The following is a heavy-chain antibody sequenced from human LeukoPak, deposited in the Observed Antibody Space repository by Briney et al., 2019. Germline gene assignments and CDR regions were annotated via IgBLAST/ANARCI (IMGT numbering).Heavy chain of an antibody. CDR2: IYYSGST. CDR1: GGSISSYY. J-gene: IGHJ6*03. V-gene: IGHV4-59*01. Sequence: PSETLSLTCTVSGGSISSYYWSWIRQPPGKGLEWIGYIYYSGSTNYNPSLKSRVTISVDTSKNQFSLKLSSVTAADTAVYYCARDSSSCTYCYYYYMDVWGKGTTVTVSS. D-gene: IGHD6-13*01. CDR3: ARDSSSCTYCYYYYMDV.